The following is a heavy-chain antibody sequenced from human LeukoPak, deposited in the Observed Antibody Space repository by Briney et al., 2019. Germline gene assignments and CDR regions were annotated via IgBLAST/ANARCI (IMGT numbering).Heavy chain of an antibody. CDR1: GGTFSSYA. CDR3: ARTGVLTGALY. V-gene: IGHV1-69*13. D-gene: IGHD3-9*01. CDR2: IIPIFGTA. Sequence: GASVKVSCKASGGTFSSYAISWVRQAPGQGLEWMGGIIPIFGTANYAQKFQGRVTITADESTSTAYMELSSQRSEDTAVYYCARTGVLTGALYWGQGTLVTVSS. J-gene: IGHJ4*02.